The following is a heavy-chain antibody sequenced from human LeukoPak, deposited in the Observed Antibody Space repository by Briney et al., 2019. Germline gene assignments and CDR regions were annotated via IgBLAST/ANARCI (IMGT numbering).Heavy chain of an antibody. CDR3: ARGAGDDYFDY. D-gene: IGHD3-16*01. J-gene: IGHJ4*02. CDR2: ISYDGSNK. V-gene: IGHV3-30-3*01. CDR1: GFTFSSYA. Sequence: GGSLRLSCAASGFTFSSYAMHWVRQAPGKGLEWVAVISYDGSNKYYADSVKGRFTISRDNSKNTLYLQMNSLRAEDTAVYYCARGAGDDYFDYWGQGTLVTVSS.